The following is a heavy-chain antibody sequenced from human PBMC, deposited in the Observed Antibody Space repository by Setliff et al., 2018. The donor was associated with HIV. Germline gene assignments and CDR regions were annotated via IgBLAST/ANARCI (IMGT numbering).Heavy chain of an antibody. CDR3: ARDQAGVAAAAFGGGSAWSDEGFDI. D-gene: IGHD6-13*01. CDR2: IIPMYNIP. Sequence: SVKVSCKTSGGTLSNYVITWVRQAPGQGLEWMGMIIPMYNIPAYAQKLQGRVTFTADESTSTAYMELSSLSSEDTAVYYCARDQAGVAAAAFGGGSAWSDEGFDIWGQGTMVTVSS. CDR1: GGTLSNYV. J-gene: IGHJ3*02. V-gene: IGHV1-69*13.